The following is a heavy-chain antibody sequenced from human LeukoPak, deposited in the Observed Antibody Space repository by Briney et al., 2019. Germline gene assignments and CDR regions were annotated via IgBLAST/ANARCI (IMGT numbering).Heavy chain of an antibody. V-gene: IGHV4-4*07. J-gene: IGHJ5*02. CDR3: ARSFLYSSGWPGRYNWFDP. CDR1: GGSISSYY. Sequence: PSETLSFTCTVSGGSISSYYWSWIRQPAGKGLEWIGRIYTSGSTNYNPSLKSRVTMSVDTSKNQFSLKLSSVTAADTAVYYCARSFLYSSGWPGRYNWFDPWGQGTLVTVSS. CDR2: IYTSGST. D-gene: IGHD6-19*01.